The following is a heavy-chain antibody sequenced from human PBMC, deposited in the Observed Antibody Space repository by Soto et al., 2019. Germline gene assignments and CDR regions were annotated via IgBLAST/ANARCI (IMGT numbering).Heavy chain of an antibody. CDR1: GGSVSSGSYY. V-gene: IGHV4-61*01. Sequence: QVQLQESGPGLVKPSETLSLTCTVSGGSVSSGSYYWSWIRQPPGKGLEWIGYIYYSGSTNYNPSPKSRVTISVDTSKNQFSLKLSSVTAADTAVYYCARSRYYDFWSGYSLGMDVWGQGTTVTVSS. J-gene: IGHJ6*02. CDR3: ARSRYYDFWSGYSLGMDV. CDR2: IYYSGST. D-gene: IGHD3-3*01.